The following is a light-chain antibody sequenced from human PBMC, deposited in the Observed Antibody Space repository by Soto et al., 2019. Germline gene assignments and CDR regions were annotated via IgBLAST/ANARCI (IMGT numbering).Light chain of an antibody. CDR3: QQYNSYSP. CDR1: QSISTR. CDR2: DAS. V-gene: IGKV1-5*01. Sequence: DIQMTQSPSTLSASVGDRVTITCRASQSISTRLAWYQQKPGKAPHLLIYDASTLRSGVPSRFSGSGSGTAFTLTISSLRPDDFATYYCQQYNSYSPFGQGTKVDIK. J-gene: IGKJ1*01.